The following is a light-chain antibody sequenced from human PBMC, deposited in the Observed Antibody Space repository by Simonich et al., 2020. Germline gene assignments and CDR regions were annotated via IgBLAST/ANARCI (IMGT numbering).Light chain of an antibody. CDR2: EGS. Sequence: QSALTQPASVSGSPGQSITISCTGTGSDVGGYNLVSWYQQHPGKAPKLMIYEGSKRPSGGSNRFSGSKSGNTASLTISGLQAEDEADYYCCSYAGSSTVVFGGGTKLTVL. CDR3: CSYAGSSTVV. V-gene: IGLV2-23*01. CDR1: GSDVGGYNL. J-gene: IGLJ2*01.